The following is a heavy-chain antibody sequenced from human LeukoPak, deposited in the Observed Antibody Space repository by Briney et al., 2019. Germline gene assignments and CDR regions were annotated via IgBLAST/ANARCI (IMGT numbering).Heavy chain of an antibody. CDR3: EKVGTYYYDSSGYYIDY. CDR2: IRYDGSNK. D-gene: IGHD3-22*01. CDR1: GFTFSSYG. Sequence: GGSLRLSCAASGFTFSSYGMHWVRQAPGKGLEWVAFIRYDGSNKYYADSVKGRFTISRDNSKNTLYLQMNSLRAEDTAVYYCEKVGTYYYDSSGYYIDYWGQGTLVTVSS. V-gene: IGHV3-30*02. J-gene: IGHJ4*02.